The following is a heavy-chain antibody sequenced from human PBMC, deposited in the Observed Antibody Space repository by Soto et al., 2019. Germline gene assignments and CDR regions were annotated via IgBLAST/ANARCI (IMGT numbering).Heavy chain of an antibody. CDR1: GFTVSSNY. V-gene: IGHV3-53*01. CDR2: IYSGGST. Sequence: PGGSLRLSCAASGFTVSSNYMSWVRQAPGKGLEWVSVIYSGGSTYYADSVKGRFTISRDNSKNTLYLQMNSLRAEDTAVYYCARDFNYYDSSGYAHLVYYGMDVWGQGTTVTVSS. D-gene: IGHD3-22*01. J-gene: IGHJ6*02. CDR3: ARDFNYYDSSGYAHLVYYGMDV.